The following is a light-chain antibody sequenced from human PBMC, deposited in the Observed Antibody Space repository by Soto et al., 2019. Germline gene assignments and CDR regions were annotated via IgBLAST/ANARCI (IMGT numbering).Light chain of an antibody. V-gene: IGKV3-11*01. CDR1: QSVSSY. J-gene: IGKJ3*01. Sequence: EIVLTQSPATLSLSPGERSTLSCRASQSVSSYLAWYQQKPGQXPRXXIYDASNRATGIPARFSGSGSGTDLTITISSLEPEDFEVYYCQQRSNWPRTFGPGTKVDIK. CDR3: QQRSNWPRT. CDR2: DAS.